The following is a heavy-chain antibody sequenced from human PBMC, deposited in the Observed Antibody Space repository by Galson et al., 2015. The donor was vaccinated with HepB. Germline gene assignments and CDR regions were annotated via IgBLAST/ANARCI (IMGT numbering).Heavy chain of an antibody. CDR3: AVGSDDYGDYAGNY. D-gene: IGHD4-17*01. Sequence: SLRLSCAASGFTVSSNYMSWVRQAPGKGLEWVSVIYSGGSTYYADSVKGRFTISRHNSKNTLYLQMNSLRAEDTAVYYCAVGSDDYGDYAGNYWGQGTLVTVSS. V-gene: IGHV3-53*04. CDR1: GFTVSSNY. J-gene: IGHJ4*02. CDR2: IYSGGST.